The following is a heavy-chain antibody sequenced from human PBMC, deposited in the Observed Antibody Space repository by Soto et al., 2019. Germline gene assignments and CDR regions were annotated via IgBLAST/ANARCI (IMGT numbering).Heavy chain of an antibody. CDR2: ISTDNGNT. V-gene: IGHV1-18*04. J-gene: IGHJ4*02. D-gene: IGHD3-22*01. CDR3: ARGRRPLIGGRYDTSGYLDY. CDR1: LFTSSG. Sequence: ASVKVSFKASLFTSSGISWVRQAPGQRLEGLGWISTDNGNTIYAQKFQGRVTMTPDTSTSTVYMELRSLKSDDTAVYYCARGRRPLIGGRYDTSGYLDYWGQGTLVTVSS.